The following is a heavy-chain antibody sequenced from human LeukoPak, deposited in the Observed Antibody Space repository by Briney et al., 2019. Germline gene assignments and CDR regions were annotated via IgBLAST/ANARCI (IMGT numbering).Heavy chain of an antibody. CDR2: IYYTGST. Sequence: SETLSLTCTVSGGSINSGGYFWNWIRQHPGRGLEWIGSIYYTGSTSYYPSLRSRLTISIATSKNQFSLRLNSVIAADTAVYYCARERFAGGYRYLDYWGQGTLVTVSS. CDR1: GGSINSGGYF. V-gene: IGHV4-31*03. CDR3: ARERFAGGYRYLDY. J-gene: IGHJ4*02. D-gene: IGHD2-8*02.